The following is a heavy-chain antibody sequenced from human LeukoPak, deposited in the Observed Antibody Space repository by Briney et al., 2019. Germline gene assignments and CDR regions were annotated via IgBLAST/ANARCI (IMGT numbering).Heavy chain of an antibody. D-gene: IGHD4-23*01. V-gene: IGHV1-46*01. CDR1: VYTFTSYY. J-gene: IGHJ3*02. CDR3: ASLAGGNSESSDAFDI. CDR2: INPSGAST. Sequence: ASVKVSCKASVYTFTSYYMDWVRQATGQGLDWMGIINPSGASTSYAQKFQGRLTMTRDMSTSTVYMELSSLRSEDPAVYYCASLAGGNSESSDAFDIWGQGTMVTVSS.